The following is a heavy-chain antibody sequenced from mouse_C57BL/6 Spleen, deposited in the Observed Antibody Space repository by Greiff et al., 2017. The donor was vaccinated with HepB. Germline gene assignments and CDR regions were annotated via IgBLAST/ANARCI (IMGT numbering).Heavy chain of an antibody. CDR1: GYTFTDYY. CDR2: IFPGSGST. Sequence: VQLQQSGPELVKPGASVKISCKASGYTFTDYYINWVKQRPGQGLEWIGWIFPGSGSTYYNEKFKGKATLTVDKSSSTAYMLLSSLTSEDSAVYFCARSGGYGGYYYAMDYWGQGTSVTVSS. D-gene: IGHD2-2*01. V-gene: IGHV1-75*01. CDR3: ARSGGYGGYYYAMDY. J-gene: IGHJ4*01.